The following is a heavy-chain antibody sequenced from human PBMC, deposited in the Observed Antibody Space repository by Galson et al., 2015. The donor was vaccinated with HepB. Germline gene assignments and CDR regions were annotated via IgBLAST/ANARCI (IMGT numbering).Heavy chain of an antibody. CDR1: GFTFSSYS. V-gene: IGHV3-48*02. CDR2: ISSSSSTI. D-gene: IGHD2/OR15-2a*01. J-gene: IGHJ4*02. CDR3: ARSPGGLWQYWRVSYFDY. Sequence: SLRLSCAASGFTFSSYSMNWVRQAPGKGLEWVSYISSSSSTIYYADSVKGRFTISRDNAKNSLYLQMNSLRDEDTAVYYCARSPGGLWQYWRVSYFDYWGQGTLVTVSS.